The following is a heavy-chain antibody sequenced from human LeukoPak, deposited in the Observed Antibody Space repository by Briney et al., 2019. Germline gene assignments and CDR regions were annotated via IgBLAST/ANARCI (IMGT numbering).Heavy chain of an antibody. CDR2: VNPNSGNT. CDR3: ARGRFRWELEIRDFDY. D-gene: IGHD1-26*01. J-gene: IGHJ4*02. CDR1: GYTFTSYD. Sequence: ASVKVSCKASGYTFTSYDINWVRQATGQGLEWMGWVNPNSGNTGYAQKFQGRVTMTRDTSISTAYMELSSPRSEDTAVHYCARGRFRWELEIRDFDYWGQGTLVTVSS. V-gene: IGHV1-8*01.